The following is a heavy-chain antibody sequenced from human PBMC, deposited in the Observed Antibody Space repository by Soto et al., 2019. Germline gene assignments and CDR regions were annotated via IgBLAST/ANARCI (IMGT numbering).Heavy chain of an antibody. D-gene: IGHD6-19*01. CDR2: ISTYNGDT. Sequence: QVQLVQSGAEVKRPGASVKVSCKASGYTFTSYGISWVRQAPGQGLEWMGWISTYNGDTNDAQNFQGRVTMTTDTSTTTVHMELRSLRSDDTAVYYCAREERGSGRYFPWHFDLWGRGTLVTVSS. CDR1: GYTFTSYG. CDR3: AREERGSGRYFPWHFDL. J-gene: IGHJ2*01. V-gene: IGHV1-18*01.